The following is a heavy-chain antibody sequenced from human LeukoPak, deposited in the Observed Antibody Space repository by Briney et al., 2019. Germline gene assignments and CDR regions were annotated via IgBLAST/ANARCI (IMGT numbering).Heavy chain of an antibody. CDR1: GFXFNNYC. J-gene: IGHJ4*02. CDR3: ARDPVRDGYPYSFDY. CDR2: INRDGSRT. Sequence: GGSLRLSCTASGFXFNNYCSHWVRQAPGLGRVWVSRINRDGSRTNYVDSVKGRFTIYRDISKNTLYLKMDILRGEDTAVYYRARDPVRDGYPYSFDYWGQGTLVTVSS. V-gene: IGHV3-74*01. D-gene: IGHD5-24*01.